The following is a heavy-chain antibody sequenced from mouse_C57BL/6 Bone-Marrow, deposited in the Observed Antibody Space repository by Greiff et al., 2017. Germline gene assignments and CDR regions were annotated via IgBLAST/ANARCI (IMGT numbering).Heavy chain of an antibody. D-gene: IGHD1-1*01. CDR3: ARPHYYGSSLDY. CDR1: GYTFTSYW. CDR2: IHPNSGST. J-gene: IGHJ2*01. V-gene: IGHV1-64*01. Sequence: QVQLQQPGAELVKPGASVKLSCKASGYTFTSYWMHWVKQGPGQGLEWIGMIHPNSGSTNYNEKFKSKATLTVDKSSSTAYMQLSSLTSEDSAVYYCARPHYYGSSLDYWGQGTTLTVSS.